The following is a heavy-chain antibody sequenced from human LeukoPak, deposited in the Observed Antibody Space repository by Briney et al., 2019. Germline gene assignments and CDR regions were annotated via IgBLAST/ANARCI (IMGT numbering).Heavy chain of an antibody. CDR3: ARDRDYGGNLYAFDI. Sequence: ASVKVSCKASGGTFSSYAISWVRQAPGQGLEWMGGITPIFGTTNYAQKFQGRVTITADKSTSTAYMELSSLRSEDTAVYYCARDRDYGGNLYAFDIWGQGTMVTVSP. D-gene: IGHD4-23*01. CDR2: ITPIFGTT. J-gene: IGHJ3*02. V-gene: IGHV1-69*06. CDR1: GGTFSSYA.